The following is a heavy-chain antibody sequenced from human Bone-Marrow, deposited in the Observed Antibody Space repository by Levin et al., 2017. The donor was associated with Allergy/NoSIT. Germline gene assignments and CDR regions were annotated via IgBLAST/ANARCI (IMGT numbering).Heavy chain of an antibody. D-gene: IGHD6-19*01. CDR2: ISYDGSNK. CDR3: ARDRSSGWYFDY. J-gene: IGHJ4*02. Sequence: RPGGSLRLSCAASGFTFSSYAMHWVRQAPGKGLEWVAVISYDGSNKYYADSVKGRFTISRDNSKNTLYLQMNSLRAEDTAVYYCARDRSSGWYFDYWGQGTLVTVSS. CDR1: GFTFSSYA. V-gene: IGHV3-30-3*01.